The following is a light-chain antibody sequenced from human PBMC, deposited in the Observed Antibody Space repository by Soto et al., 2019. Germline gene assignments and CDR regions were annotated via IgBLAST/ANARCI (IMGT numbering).Light chain of an antibody. CDR3: MQALQTPFT. J-gene: IGKJ3*01. V-gene: IGKV2-28*01. CDR2: LGS. CDR1: QSLLYSNGYNY. Sequence: VMTQSPLSLPVTPGEPASISCRSSQSLLYSNGYNYLDWYLQKPGQSPQLLIYLGSYRASGVPDRFTGSGSGTDFTLKISRVEAEDVGVYYCMQALQTPFTFGPGTKVD.